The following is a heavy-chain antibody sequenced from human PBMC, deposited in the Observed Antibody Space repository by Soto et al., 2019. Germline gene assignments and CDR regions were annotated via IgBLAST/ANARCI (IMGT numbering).Heavy chain of an antibody. CDR3: ARFRSDTMVRGVDFDY. CDR2: IYHSGST. CDR1: GGSISSGGYS. J-gene: IGHJ4*02. V-gene: IGHV4-30-2*01. Sequence: SETLSLTCAVSGGSISSGGYSWSWIRQPPGKGLEWIGYIYHSGSTYYNPSLKSRVTISVDTSKNQFSLKLSSVTAADTAVYYCARFRSDTMVRGVDFDYWGQGTLVTVSS. D-gene: IGHD3-10*01.